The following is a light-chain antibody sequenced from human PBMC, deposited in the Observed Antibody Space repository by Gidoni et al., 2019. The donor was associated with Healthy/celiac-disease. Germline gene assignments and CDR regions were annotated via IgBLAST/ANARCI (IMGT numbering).Light chain of an antibody. CDR2: DAS. Sequence: DIQMTQSPSSLSASVGDRVTITCQASQDISNYLNWYQQKPGKAPKLLIYDASNLETGVPSRFSRSGSGTDFTFTISSLQPEDIATYYCQQYDNLPLTFXPXTKVDIK. CDR3: QQYDNLPLT. CDR1: QDISNY. J-gene: IGKJ3*01. V-gene: IGKV1-33*01.